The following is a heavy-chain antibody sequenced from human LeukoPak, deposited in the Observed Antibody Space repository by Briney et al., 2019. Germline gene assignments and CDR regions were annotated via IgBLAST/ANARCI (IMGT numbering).Heavy chain of an antibody. CDR2: ISGTGDII. CDR3: ARDRALVAFDY. Sequence: GGSPRLSCAASGFTFTTYTTNWVRQAPGKGLEWVSYISGTGDIIQYADSVRGRFTISRDNAKNSVSLQMNSLRVEDTATYYCARDRALVAFDYWGQGALVTVSS. D-gene: IGHD5-12*01. J-gene: IGHJ4*02. V-gene: IGHV3-48*01. CDR1: GFTFTTYT.